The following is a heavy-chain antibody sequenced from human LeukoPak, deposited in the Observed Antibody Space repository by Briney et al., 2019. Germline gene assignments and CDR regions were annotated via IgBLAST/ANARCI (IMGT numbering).Heavy chain of an antibody. CDR3: ARDGYLDAFDI. Sequence: DPSETLSLTCAVYGGSFSGYYWSWIRQPPGKGREWIGEINHSGSTNYNPSLKSRVTISVDTSKNHFSLKLSSVPAADTAVYYCARDGYLDAFDIWGQGTMVTVSS. V-gene: IGHV4-34*01. CDR2: INHSGST. J-gene: IGHJ3*02. CDR1: GGSFSGYY. D-gene: IGHD5-18*01.